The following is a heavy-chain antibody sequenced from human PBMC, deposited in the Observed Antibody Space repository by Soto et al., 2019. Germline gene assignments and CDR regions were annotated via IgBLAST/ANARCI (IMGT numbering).Heavy chain of an antibody. CDR3: ARGLGSSSWYYYYGMDV. Sequence: PSETLSLTCAVYGGSFSGYYWSWIRQPPGKGLEWMGEINHSGSTNYNPSLKSRVTISVDTSKNQFSLKLSSVTAADTAVYYCARGLGSSSWYYYYGMDVWGQGTTVTVSS. V-gene: IGHV4-34*01. CDR1: GGSFSGYY. D-gene: IGHD6-13*01. J-gene: IGHJ6*02. CDR2: INHSGST.